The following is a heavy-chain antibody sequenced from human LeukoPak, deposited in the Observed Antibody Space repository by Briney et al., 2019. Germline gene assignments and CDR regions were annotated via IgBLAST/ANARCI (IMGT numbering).Heavy chain of an antibody. V-gene: IGHV3-21*01. CDR1: GFTFSSYS. Sequence: GGSLRLSCAASGFTFSSYSMNWVRQAPGKGLEWVSSISSSSSYIYYADSVKGRFTISRDNAKNSLYLQMNSPRAEDTAAYYCARESDYGDYFDYWGQGTLVTVSS. D-gene: IGHD4-17*01. CDR2: ISSSSSYI. CDR3: ARESDYGDYFDY. J-gene: IGHJ4*02.